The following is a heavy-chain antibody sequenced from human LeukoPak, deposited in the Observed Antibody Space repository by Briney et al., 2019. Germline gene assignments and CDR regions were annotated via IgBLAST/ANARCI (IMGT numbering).Heavy chain of an antibody. J-gene: IGHJ6*03. CDR3: ARGRLGGSGSYYTHYYYYMDV. Sequence: GESLKISCKGSGYSFTSYWIGWVRQMPGKGLEWMGIIYPGDSDTRYSPSFQGQVTISADKSISTAYLQWSSLKASDTAMYYCARGRLGGSGSYYTHYYYYMDVWGKGTTVTISS. V-gene: IGHV5-51*01. D-gene: IGHD3-10*01. CDR2: IYPGDSDT. CDR1: GYSFTSYW.